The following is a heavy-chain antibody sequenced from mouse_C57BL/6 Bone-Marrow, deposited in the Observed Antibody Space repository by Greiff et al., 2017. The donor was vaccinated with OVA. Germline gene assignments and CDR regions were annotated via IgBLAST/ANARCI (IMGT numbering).Heavy chain of an antibody. D-gene: IGHD2-5*01. CDR1: GYTFTSYW. Sequence: QVQLQQSGAELVMPGASVKLSCKASGYTFTSYWMHWVKQRPGQGLEWIGGIDPSDSYTNYNQKFKGKSTLTVDKSSSTAYMQLSSLTSEDSAVYYCARDDSNYDYYAMDYWGQGTAVTVSA. CDR2: IDPSDSYT. CDR3: ARDDSNYDYYAMDY. V-gene: IGHV1-69*01. J-gene: IGHJ4*01.